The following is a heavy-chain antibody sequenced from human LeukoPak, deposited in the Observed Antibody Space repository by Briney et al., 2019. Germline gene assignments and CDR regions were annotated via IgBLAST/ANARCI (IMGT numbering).Heavy chain of an antibody. V-gene: IGHV5-51*01. CDR3: ARPVTSSGGKGVRDYYYGMDV. J-gene: IGHJ6*02. Sequence: GESLKISCKGSGYSFTSYWIGWVRQMPGKGLEWMGIIYPGDSDTRYSPSFQGQVTISADKSISTAYLQWSSLKASDTAMYYCARPVTSSGGKGVRDYYYGMDVWGQGTTVTVSS. CDR2: IYPGDSDT. CDR1: GYSFTSYW. D-gene: IGHD3-22*01.